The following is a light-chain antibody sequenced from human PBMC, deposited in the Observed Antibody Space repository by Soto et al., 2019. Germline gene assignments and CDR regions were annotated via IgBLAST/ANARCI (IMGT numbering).Light chain of an antibody. CDR1: SSYVGNYNL. CDR3: CSYAGSNTFV. J-gene: IGLJ1*01. Sequence: QSVLTQPASVSGSPGQSITISCTGTSSYVGNYNLVSWCQQHPGKAPKLMIYEGSKRPSGVSNRFSGSKSGNTASLTISGLQAEDEADYYCCSYAGSNTFVFGTGTKVTVL. V-gene: IGLV2-23*03. CDR2: EGS.